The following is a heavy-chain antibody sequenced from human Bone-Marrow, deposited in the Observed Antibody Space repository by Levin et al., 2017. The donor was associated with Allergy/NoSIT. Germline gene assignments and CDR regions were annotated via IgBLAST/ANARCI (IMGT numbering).Heavy chain of an antibody. CDR3: ARQPPGYGDYEYNAFDI. CDR1: GYSFTSYW. V-gene: IGHV5-10-1*01. D-gene: IGHD4-17*01. CDR2: IDPSDSYT. J-gene: IGHJ3*02. Sequence: AGGSLRLSCKGSGYSFTSYWISWVRQMPGKGLEWMGRIDPSDSYTNYSPSFQGHVTISADKSISTAYLQWSSLKASDTAMYYCARQPPGYGDYEYNAFDIWGQGTMVTVSS.